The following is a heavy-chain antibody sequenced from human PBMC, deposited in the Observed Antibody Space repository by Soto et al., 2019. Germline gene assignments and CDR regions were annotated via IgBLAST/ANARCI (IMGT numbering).Heavy chain of an antibody. Sequence: VGSLRLSCAASGFTVSSNYRSWVRQAPGKGLEWVSVIYSGGSTYYADSVKGRFTISRHNSKNTLYLQMDSLRAEDTAVYYCARAFDYGDYSRGYYYYYMDVWGKGTTVTVSS. CDR2: IYSGGST. CDR3: ARAFDYGDYSRGYYYYYMDV. CDR1: GFTVSSNY. V-gene: IGHV3-53*04. D-gene: IGHD4-17*01. J-gene: IGHJ6*03.